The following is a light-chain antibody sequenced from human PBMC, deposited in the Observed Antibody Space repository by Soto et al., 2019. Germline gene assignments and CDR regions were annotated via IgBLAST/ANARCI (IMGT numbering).Light chain of an antibody. CDR2: DVS. CDR1: SSDVGGYKY. Sequence: QSVLTQPPSASGSPGQSVTISCTGTSSDVGGYKYVSWYQQHPGKAPKLMIYDVSKRPSGVPDRFSGSKSGNTASLTVSGLQTEDEADYYCSSYAGSKNLGVFGGGTQLTVL. J-gene: IGLJ2*01. V-gene: IGLV2-8*01. CDR3: SSYAGSKNLGV.